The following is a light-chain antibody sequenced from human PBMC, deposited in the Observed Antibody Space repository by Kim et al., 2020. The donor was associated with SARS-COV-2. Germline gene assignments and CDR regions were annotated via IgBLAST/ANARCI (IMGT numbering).Light chain of an antibody. Sequence: GQRVTISGYGSSSNIGSNTVNWYQQLPGTAPKLLIYYNDQRPSGVPDRFSGSKSGTSASLAISGLQSEDEADYYCAAWDDSLNAVVFGGGTQLTVL. CDR3: AAWDDSLNAVV. J-gene: IGLJ2*01. V-gene: IGLV1-44*01. CDR2: YND. CDR1: SSNIGSNT.